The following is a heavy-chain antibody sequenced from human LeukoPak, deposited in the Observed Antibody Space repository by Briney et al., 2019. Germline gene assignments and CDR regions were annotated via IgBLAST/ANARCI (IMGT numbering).Heavy chain of an antibody. Sequence: SETLSLTCAVYGGSFSGYYWSWIRQPPGKGLEWIGEINHSGSTNYNPSLKSRVTISVDTSKNRFSLKLSSVTAADTAVYYCARGPGARDYYDSSGYYYHFDYWGQGTLVTVSS. D-gene: IGHD3-22*01. CDR2: INHSGST. V-gene: IGHV4-34*01. J-gene: IGHJ4*02. CDR3: ARGPGARDYYDSSGYYYHFDY. CDR1: GGSFSGYY.